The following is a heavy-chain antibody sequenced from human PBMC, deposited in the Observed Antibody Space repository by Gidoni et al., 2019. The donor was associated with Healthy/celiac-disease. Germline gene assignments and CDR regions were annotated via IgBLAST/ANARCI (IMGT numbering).Heavy chain of an antibody. CDR2: ISYDGSNK. CDR3: ARDGRSSGWLPGGKYYYYYGMDV. V-gene: IGHV3-30-3*01. CDR1: GFTFRSYA. J-gene: IGHJ6*02. Sequence: QVQLVASGGGVVQPGRSLSLSCAASGFTFRSYAIHWVRQDPGKGLEWVAVISYDGSNKYYADSVKGRFTISRDNSKNTLYLQMNSLRAEDTAVYYCARDGRSSGWLPGGKYYYYYGMDVWGQGTTVTVSS. D-gene: IGHD6-19*01.